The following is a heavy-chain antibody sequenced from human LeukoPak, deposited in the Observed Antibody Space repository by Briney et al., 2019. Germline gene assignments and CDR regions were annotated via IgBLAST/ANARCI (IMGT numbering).Heavy chain of an antibody. Sequence: PVASVTVSCKASGYTFTSYYMHWVRQAPGQGLEWMGIINPSGGSTSYAQKFQGRVTMTRDMSTSTVYMELSSLRSEDTAVYYCARGRPWFGELLSQPEFDYWGQGTLVTVSS. J-gene: IGHJ4*02. CDR3: ARGRPWFGELLSQPEFDY. CDR2: INPSGGST. CDR1: GYTFTSYY. V-gene: IGHV1-46*01. D-gene: IGHD3-10*01.